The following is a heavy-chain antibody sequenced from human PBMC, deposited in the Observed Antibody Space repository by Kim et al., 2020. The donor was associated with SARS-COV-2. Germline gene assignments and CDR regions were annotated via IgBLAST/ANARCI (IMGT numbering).Heavy chain of an antibody. Sequence: TNYTPYLKSRVTIALDTSKNQCSLKLSSVTAADTAVYYCARGGSGPNWFDPWGQGTLFTVSS. CDR2: T. J-gene: IGHJ5*02. V-gene: IGHV4-59*09. CDR3: ARGGSGPNWFDP. D-gene: IGHD3-10*01.